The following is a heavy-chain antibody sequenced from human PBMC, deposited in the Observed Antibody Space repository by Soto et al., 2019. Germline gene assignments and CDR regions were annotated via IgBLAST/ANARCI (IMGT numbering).Heavy chain of an antibody. V-gene: IGHV1-18*04. Sequence: QVQLVQSGAEVKKPGSSVQVSCKASGYAFTSYGISWVRQAPGQGLEGMGWISVYNGNTNYAQKLQGRVTMTTDTSKSTAYMGLRSLSSDDTAVYYCERAAKGKGTVVTGYAFEIWGEGTMVTVSS. CDR2: ISVYNGNT. D-gene: IGHD2-15*01. CDR1: GYAFTSYG. CDR3: ERAAKGKGTVVTGYAFEI. J-gene: IGHJ3*02.